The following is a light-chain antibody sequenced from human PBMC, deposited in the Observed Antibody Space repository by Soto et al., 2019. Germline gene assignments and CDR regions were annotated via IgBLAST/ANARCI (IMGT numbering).Light chain of an antibody. CDR2: DAS. Sequence: DIQMTQSPSTLSASVGDRVTITCRASQSISNWLAWYQQKPGKAPKLLIYDASTLESGVPLRFSGSGSGTDLTITITSLQPDDFETYYCQQYGSYLITFGQGTRLEIK. J-gene: IGKJ5*01. CDR3: QQYGSYLIT. V-gene: IGKV1-5*01. CDR1: QSISNW.